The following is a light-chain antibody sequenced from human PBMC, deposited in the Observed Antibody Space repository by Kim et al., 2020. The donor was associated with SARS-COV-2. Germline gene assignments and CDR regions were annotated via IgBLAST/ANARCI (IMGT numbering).Light chain of an antibody. CDR1: SSNIGSNT. CDR2: RNN. V-gene: IGLV1-44*01. J-gene: IGLJ3*02. Sequence: QSVLTQPPSASGTPGQRVTISCSGSSSNIGSNTVNWYQQLPGTAPKLLIYRNNQRPSGVPDRFSGSKSGTSASLAISGLQSEDEADYYCAAWYDSLNGWVFGGGTQLTVL. CDR3: AAWYDSLNGWV.